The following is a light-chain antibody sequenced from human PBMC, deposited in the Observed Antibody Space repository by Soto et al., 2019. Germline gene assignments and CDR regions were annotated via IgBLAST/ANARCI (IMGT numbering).Light chain of an antibody. CDR1: QSVSSN. Sequence: EIVMTQSPANLSVSPGERATISCRASQSVSSNLAWDQQKPVQAPRLLIYGASTRATGIPGRFSGSGSGKEFTLTISSLRSEDFAVYCCQQYGRAPLTFGGGNKVAIK. V-gene: IGKV3-15*01. J-gene: IGKJ4*01. CDR3: QQYGRAPLT. CDR2: GAS.